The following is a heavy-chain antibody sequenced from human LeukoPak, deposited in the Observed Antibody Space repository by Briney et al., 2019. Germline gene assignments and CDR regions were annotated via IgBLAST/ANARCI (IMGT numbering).Heavy chain of an antibody. CDR2: IKADGSEK. J-gene: IGHJ5*02. D-gene: IGHD3-3*01. V-gene: IGHV3-7*01. CDR1: GFTFSLYY. CDR3: ARGITGPDT. Sequence: GGSLRLSCAGSGFTFSLYYMSWVRQAPGKGLEWVGSIKADGSEKHYVDSMKGRFTISRDDAKNSVYLQMDSLRAEDTAVYYCARGITGPDTWGQGTLVTVSS.